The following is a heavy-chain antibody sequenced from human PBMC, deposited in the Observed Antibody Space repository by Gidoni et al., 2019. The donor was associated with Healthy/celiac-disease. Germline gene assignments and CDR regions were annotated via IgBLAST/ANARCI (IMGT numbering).Heavy chain of an antibody. CDR3: AKDRRVAARDDY. CDR1: GFTFISYA. Sequence: EVQLLESGGGLVQPGGSLLLPCAASGFTFISYAMSWVRQAPGKGLEWVSAISGSGGSTYYADSVKGRFTISRDNSKNTLYLQMNSLRAEDTAVYYCAKDRRVAARDDYWGQGTLVTVSS. V-gene: IGHV3-23*01. CDR2: ISGSGGST. D-gene: IGHD6-19*01. J-gene: IGHJ4*02.